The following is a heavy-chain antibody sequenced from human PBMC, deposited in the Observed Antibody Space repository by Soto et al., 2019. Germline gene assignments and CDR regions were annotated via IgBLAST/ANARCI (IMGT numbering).Heavy chain of an antibody. CDR2: ISWNSGSI. D-gene: IGHD4-17*01. Sequence: GGYLRLSCAASGFTFDDYAMHWVRQAPGKGLEWVSGISWNSGSIGYADSVKGRFATSRDNAKNSLYLQMNSLRAEDTALYYCAKDIRSLPTDAFDIWGQGTMVTVSS. J-gene: IGHJ3*02. V-gene: IGHV3-9*01. CDR1: GFTFDDYA. CDR3: AKDIRSLPTDAFDI.